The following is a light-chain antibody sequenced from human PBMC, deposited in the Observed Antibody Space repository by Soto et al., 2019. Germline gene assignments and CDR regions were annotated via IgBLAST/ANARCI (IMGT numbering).Light chain of an antibody. CDR3: QQRINWPLT. J-gene: IGKJ4*01. CDR2: GAS. CDR1: QSISSN. V-gene: IGKV3-11*01. Sequence: EIVLTQSPATLSLSTGERATLSCRASQSISSNLAWYQQKPSQAPRLLIYGASNRATGIPARFSGSGSGTDFTLTISSLEPEDFAVYYCQQRINWPLTFGGGTKVEIK.